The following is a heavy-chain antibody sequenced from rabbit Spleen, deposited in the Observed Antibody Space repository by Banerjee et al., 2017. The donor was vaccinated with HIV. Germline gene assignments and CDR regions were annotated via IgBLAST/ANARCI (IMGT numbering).Heavy chain of an antibody. J-gene: IGHJ6*01. CDR2: IAAGSSGFT. Sequence: QSLEESGGDLVKPGASLTLTCTASGFSFSSSDYMCWVRQAPGKGLEWISCIAAGSSGFTYSATWAKGRFTISKTSSTTVTLQMTRLTAADTATYFCARDTSSSFSSYGMDLWGPGTLVTVS. CDR3: ARDTSSSFSSYGMDL. V-gene: IGHV1S40*01. D-gene: IGHD1-1*01. CDR1: GFSFSSSDY.